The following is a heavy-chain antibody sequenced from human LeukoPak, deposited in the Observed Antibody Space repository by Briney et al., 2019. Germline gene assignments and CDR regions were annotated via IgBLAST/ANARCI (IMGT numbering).Heavy chain of an antibody. CDR1: GGSVSSGSYY. V-gene: IGHV4-61*01. CDR3: ARARITAPYFDY. D-gene: IGHD3-10*01. Sequence: SETLSLTCTASGGSVSSGSYYWSWIRQPPGKGLEWIGYIYYSGSTNYNPSLKSRVTISVDTSKNQFSLKLSSVTAADTAVYYCARARITAPYFDYWGQGTLVTVSS. J-gene: IGHJ4*02. CDR2: IYYSGST.